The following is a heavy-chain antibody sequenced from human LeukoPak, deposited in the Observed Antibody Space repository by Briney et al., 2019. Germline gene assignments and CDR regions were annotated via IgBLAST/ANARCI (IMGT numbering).Heavy chain of an antibody. Sequence: GASVKVSCKASGYTFTGYYMHWVRQAPGQGLEWMGWMNPNSGNTGYAQKFQGRVTMTRNTSISTAYMELSSLRSEDTAVYYCARGALDRPTGDYWGQGTLVTVSS. J-gene: IGHJ4*02. D-gene: IGHD3-22*01. V-gene: IGHV1-8*02. CDR1: GYTFTGYY. CDR3: ARGALDRPTGDY. CDR2: MNPNSGNT.